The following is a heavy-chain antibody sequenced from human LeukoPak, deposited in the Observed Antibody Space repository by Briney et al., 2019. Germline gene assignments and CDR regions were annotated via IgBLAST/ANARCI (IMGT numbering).Heavy chain of an antibody. V-gene: IGHV3-30*03. CDR1: VFTFSSYG. CDR2: ISYDGSNK. J-gene: IGHJ4*02. Sequence: PGGSLRLSCAASVFTFSSYGMHWVRQAPGKGLEWVAVISYDGSNKYYADSVKGRFTISRDNAKNSLYLQINSLRAEDTAVYYCAVVTAPPFDYWGQGTLVTVSS. CDR3: AVVTAPPFDY. D-gene: IGHD2-21*02.